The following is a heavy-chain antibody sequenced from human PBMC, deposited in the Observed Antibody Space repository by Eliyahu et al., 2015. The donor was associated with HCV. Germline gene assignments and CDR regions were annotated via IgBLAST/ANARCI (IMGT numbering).Heavy chain of an antibody. Sequence: EVQLVESGGGLVQPGGSLRLSCAASGFTFRNYWXHWVRQAPGKGLVWVSRINSDGSNTKYADSVKGRFTISRDNAKNMLYLQMNSLRAEDTAVYYCARSESSGVDFWGQGTLATVSS. V-gene: IGHV3-74*03. CDR1: GFTFRNYW. CDR2: INSDGSNT. D-gene: IGHD3-22*01. CDR3: ARSESSGVDF. J-gene: IGHJ4*02.